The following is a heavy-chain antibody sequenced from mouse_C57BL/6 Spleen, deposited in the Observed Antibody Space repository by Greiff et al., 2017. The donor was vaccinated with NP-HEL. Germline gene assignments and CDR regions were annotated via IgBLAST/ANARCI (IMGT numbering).Heavy chain of an antibody. J-gene: IGHJ2*01. D-gene: IGHD1-1*01. Sequence: VQLQQSGPELVKPGASVKMSCKASGYTFTDYNMHWVKQSHGKSLEWIGYINPNNGGTSYNQKFKGKATLTVNKSSSTAYMELRSLTSEDSAVYYCARNYYGSSYDDYWGQGTTLTVSS. CDR3: ARNYYGSSYDDY. CDR2: INPNNGGT. CDR1: GYTFTDYN. V-gene: IGHV1-22*01.